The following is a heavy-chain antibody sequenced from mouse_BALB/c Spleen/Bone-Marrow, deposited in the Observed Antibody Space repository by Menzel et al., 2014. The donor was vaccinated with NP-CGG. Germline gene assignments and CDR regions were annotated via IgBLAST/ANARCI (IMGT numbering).Heavy chain of an antibody. V-gene: IGHV1-26*01. J-gene: IGHJ4*01. Sequence: DVKLVESGPDLVKPGASVKMSCKASGYTFTDYYVKWVKQSHGKRLEWIGDINPNNGNTFYNQKFKGKASLTVDKSSTTAYMQLNSLTSEDSAVYYCARSRAMDYWGQGTSVTVSS. CDR2: INPNNGNT. CDR3: ARSRAMDY. CDR1: GYTFTDYY.